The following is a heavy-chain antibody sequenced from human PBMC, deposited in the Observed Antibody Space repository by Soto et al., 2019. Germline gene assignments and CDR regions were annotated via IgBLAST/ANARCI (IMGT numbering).Heavy chain of an antibody. J-gene: IGHJ4*02. CDR2: INAGNGNT. Sequence: XSVKVSCNASGYTFTSYAMHLVRQAPGQRLKWMGWINAGNGNTKYSQKFQGRVTITRDTSASTAYMELSSMRSEDTAVYYCARSIVVVTALDYWGQGTLVTVSS. D-gene: IGHD2-21*02. CDR1: GYTFTSYA. CDR3: ARSIVVVTALDY. V-gene: IGHV1-3*01.